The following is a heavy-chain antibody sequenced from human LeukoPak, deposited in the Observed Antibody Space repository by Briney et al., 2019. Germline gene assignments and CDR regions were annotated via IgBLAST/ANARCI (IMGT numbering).Heavy chain of an antibody. V-gene: IGHV3-23*01. Sequence: GGTLRLSCAASGFTLSSYGMSWVRQAPGKGLEWVSAISGSGGSTYYADSVKGRFTISRDNSKNTLYLQMNSLRAEDTAVYYCAKNTWSSGWFGDAFDIWGQGTMVTVSS. J-gene: IGHJ3*02. CDR1: GFTLSSYG. CDR2: ISGSGGST. D-gene: IGHD6-19*01. CDR3: AKNTWSSGWFGDAFDI.